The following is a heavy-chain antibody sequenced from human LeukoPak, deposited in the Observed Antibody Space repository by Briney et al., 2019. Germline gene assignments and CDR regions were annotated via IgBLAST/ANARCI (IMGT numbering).Heavy chain of an antibody. CDR2: NSDSSGST. CDR3: AKRGVVFRVFLDRFHKVAYYFES. CDR1: GLTLNKFG. Sequence: GGPLRLLCTVSGLTLNKFGMPGVRQATGKGLERGAGNSDSSGSTKYADSVKGLYTLSRDNPKNTLYLQVNRLRAEDMAVYLCAKRGVVFRVFLDRFHKVAYYFESCGQGDPVTVSS. D-gene: IGHD3/OR15-3a*01. J-gene: IGHJ4*02. V-gene: IGHV3-23*01.